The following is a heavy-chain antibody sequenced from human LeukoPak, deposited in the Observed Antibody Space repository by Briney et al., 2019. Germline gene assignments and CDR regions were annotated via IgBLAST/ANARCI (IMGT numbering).Heavy chain of an antibody. CDR1: GIIFSSYA. CDR2: INASGGRT. J-gene: IGHJ4*02. D-gene: IGHD1-26*01. CDR3: AKVGGTQVY. Sequence: GGSLRLSCAASGIIFSSYAMSWVRQAPGKGLEWVSSINASGGRTYYADSVKGRFTISRDNSKNTLYLQMNSLRAEDTATYYCAKVGGTQVYWGQGTLVTVSS. V-gene: IGHV3-23*01.